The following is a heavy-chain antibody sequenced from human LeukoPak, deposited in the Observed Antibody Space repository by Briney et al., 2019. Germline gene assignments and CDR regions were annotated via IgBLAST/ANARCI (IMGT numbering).Heavy chain of an antibody. Sequence: VASVKVSCMASGYTFPSYGISWVRQAPGQGLEWVGWISAYNGNTNYAQTLQGKVTMNTDTSTSTAYMELGSLKSDDTAVYYCARDSFDYAWFDRWGQGTLVTVSS. CDR3: ARDSFDYAWFDR. CDR1: GYTFPSYG. V-gene: IGHV1-18*01. CDR2: ISAYNGNT. J-gene: IGHJ5*02. D-gene: IGHD4-17*01.